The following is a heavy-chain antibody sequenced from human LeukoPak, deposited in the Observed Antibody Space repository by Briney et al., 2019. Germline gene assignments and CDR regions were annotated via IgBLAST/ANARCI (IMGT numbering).Heavy chain of an antibody. D-gene: IGHD4-17*01. J-gene: IGHJ2*01. CDR3: ARGDYGDYSFYWYFDL. CDR1: GGSISSYH. V-gene: IGHV4-59*01. Sequence: SETLSLTCTVSGGSISSYHWSWIRQPPGKGQEWIGYIFYSGSTNYNPSLKSRVTISVDTSKNHFSLKPSSVTAADTAVYYCARGDYGDYSFYWYFDLWGRGTLVTVSS. CDR2: IFYSGST.